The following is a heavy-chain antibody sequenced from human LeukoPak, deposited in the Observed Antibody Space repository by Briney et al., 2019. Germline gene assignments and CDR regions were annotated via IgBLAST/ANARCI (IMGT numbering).Heavy chain of an antibody. CDR3: ARQLSGDYGDYVWFDP. J-gene: IGHJ5*02. CDR2: IYPGDFDT. CDR1: GYTFTSYW. D-gene: IGHD4-17*01. V-gene: IGHV5-51*01. Sequence: GASVKVSCKASGYTFTSYWIGWVRQMPGKGLEWMGMIYPGDFDTRYSPSFQGQVTISADKSISTAYLQWSSLKASDTAMYYCARQLSGDYGDYVWFDPWGQGTLVTVSS.